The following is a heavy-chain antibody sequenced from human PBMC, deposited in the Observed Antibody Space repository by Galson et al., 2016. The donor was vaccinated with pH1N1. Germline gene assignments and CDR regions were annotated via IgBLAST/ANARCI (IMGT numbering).Heavy chain of an antibody. CDR1: GFDFNNYW. CDR2: IKEDGSEK. Sequence: SLRLSCAASGFDFNNYWMNWVRQAPGKGLEWVASIKEDGSEKLYGDSVKGRFTISRDNAKNSLCLQMNSLRVEDTSVYFCAREVCARSSYWGQGALVTVSS. V-gene: IGHV3-7*01. J-gene: IGHJ4*02. CDR3: AREVCARSSY.